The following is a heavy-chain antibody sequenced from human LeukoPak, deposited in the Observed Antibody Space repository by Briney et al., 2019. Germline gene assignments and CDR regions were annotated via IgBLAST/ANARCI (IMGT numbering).Heavy chain of an antibody. CDR1: GFSFSDSY. J-gene: IGHJ6*03. CDR2: INHSGST. CDR3: ARRAGVPAAMRFYYYYYMDV. V-gene: IGHV4-34*01. Sequence: LRLSCVVSGFSFSDSYMTWIRQTPGKGLEWIGEINHSGSTNYNPSLKSRVTISVDTSKNQFSLKLSSVTAADTAVYYCARRAGVPAAMRFYYYYYMDVWGKGTTVTISS. D-gene: IGHD2-2*01.